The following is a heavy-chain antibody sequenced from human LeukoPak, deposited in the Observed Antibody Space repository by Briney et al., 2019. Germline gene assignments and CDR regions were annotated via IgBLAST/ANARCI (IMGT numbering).Heavy chain of an antibody. CDR3: ARQVTFGYAYGYYFDF. CDR2: INHSGST. V-gene: IGHV4-34*01. J-gene: IGHJ4*02. CDR1: GGSMTGSY. Sequence: SETPSLTCTVSGGSMTGSYWSWIRQPPGKGLEWIGEINHSGSTNYNPSLKSRVTISVDTSKNQFSLRLSSVTAADTAVYYCARQVTFGYAYGYYFDFWGQGALVTVSS. D-gene: IGHD5-18*01.